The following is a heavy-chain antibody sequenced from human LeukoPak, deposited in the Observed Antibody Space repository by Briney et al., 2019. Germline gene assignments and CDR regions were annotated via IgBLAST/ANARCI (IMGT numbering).Heavy chain of an antibody. D-gene: IGHD4-17*01. CDR3: ARERTTETTWGYFDY. Sequence: ASVKVSCKASGGSFNDYAFSWVRQAPGQELEWMGGIIPLFGTPIYAQQFQGRFTITTDESTSTAYMELSSLTSEDTAVYYCARERTTETTWGYFDYWGQGTLVTVSS. CDR2: IIPLFGTP. V-gene: IGHV1-69*05. J-gene: IGHJ4*02. CDR1: GGSFNDYA.